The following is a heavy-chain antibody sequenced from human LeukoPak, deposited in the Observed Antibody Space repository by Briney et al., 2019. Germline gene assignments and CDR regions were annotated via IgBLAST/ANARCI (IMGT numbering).Heavy chain of an antibody. J-gene: IGHJ4*02. CDR1: GFSFNDAW. CDR3: TTDPHSGYCSGVSCYPYDY. CDR2: IKSDTDGETT. D-gene: IGHD2-15*01. Sequence: GGSLRLSCAASGFSFNDAWMSWVRQAPGKGLEWVGRIKSDTDGETTDYAAPVKGRFTISRDDSRNTLYLQMTTLKTEDTALYYCTTDPHSGYCSGVSCYPYDYRGQGTLVTVSS. V-gene: IGHV3-15*01.